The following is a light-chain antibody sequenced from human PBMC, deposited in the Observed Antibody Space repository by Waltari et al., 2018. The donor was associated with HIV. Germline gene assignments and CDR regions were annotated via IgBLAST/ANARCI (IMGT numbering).Light chain of an antibody. CDR3: QQYSDWPPLT. J-gene: IGKJ4*01. V-gene: IGKV3D-15*01. CDR1: QRVGSN. Sequence: EIVMTQSPGTLSVSPGERATLSCRASQRVGSNLAWYQQKPGQAPRLLMYGASSRAAGIPARFSGSGSGTDFTLTISGLQSEDFAVYFCQQYSDWPPLTFGGGTKVEIK. CDR2: GAS.